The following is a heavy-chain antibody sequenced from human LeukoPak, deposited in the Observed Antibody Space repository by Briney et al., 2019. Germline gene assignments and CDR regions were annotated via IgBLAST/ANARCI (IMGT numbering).Heavy chain of an antibody. V-gene: IGHV4-34*01. J-gene: IGHJ3*02. CDR2: INHSGST. D-gene: IGHD3-10*01. CDR3: ARVPHYYGSGSYYKPHAFDI. CDR1: GGSFSGYY. Sequence: SETLSLTCALYGGSFSGYYWSWIRQPPGKVLEWIGEINHSGSTNYNPSLKSRVTISVDTSKNQFSLKLSSVTAADTAVYYCARVPHYYGSGSYYKPHAFDIWGQGTMVTVSS.